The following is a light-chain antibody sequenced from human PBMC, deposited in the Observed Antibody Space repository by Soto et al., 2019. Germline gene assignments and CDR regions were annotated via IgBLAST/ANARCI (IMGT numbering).Light chain of an antibody. V-gene: IGKV1-5*01. J-gene: IGKJ1*01. CDR2: DAS. CDR3: QHYGCMWT. Sequence: DIQMTQSPSTLSASVGDRVTITCRASQSITNRLAWYQQKPGKAPKVLTYDASNLEYGVPARISGSGFGTEFIRTISRLQPDDFATYCWQHYGCMWTCGQGTKVEMK. CDR1: QSITNR.